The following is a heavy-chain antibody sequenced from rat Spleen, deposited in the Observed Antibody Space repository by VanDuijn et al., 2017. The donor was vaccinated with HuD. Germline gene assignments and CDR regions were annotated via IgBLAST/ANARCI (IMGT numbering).Heavy chain of an antibody. CDR1: GFTFSNYY. D-gene: IGHD1-11*01. CDR3: ARHAVRRPTDWYFDF. Sequence: EVQLVESGGGLVQPGRSMKLSCAASGFTFSNYYMAWVRQAPTKGLEWVASISISGDDTYYRDSVKGRFTISRDNAKNTQYLQMDSLRSEDTATYYCARHAVRRPTDWYFDFWGPGTMVTVSS. J-gene: IGHJ1*01. V-gene: IGHV5-25*01. CDR2: ISISGDDT.